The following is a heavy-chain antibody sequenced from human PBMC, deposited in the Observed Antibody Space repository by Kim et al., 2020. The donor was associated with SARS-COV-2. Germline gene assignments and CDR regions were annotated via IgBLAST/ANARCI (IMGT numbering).Heavy chain of an antibody. Sequence: SETLSLTCSVSGGSISSAIYYWGWIRQHPGKGLEWIAYIYNSGSSNYKASLKSRVTISAGTSKNQFSLTLASVTAAGVAVYYCAGGGGSYGPGGMDVWGQGTTVTVSS. CDR1: GGSISSAIYY. D-gene: IGHD5-18*01. CDR2: IYNSGSS. V-gene: IGHV4-31*03. J-gene: IGHJ6*02. CDR3: AGGGGSYGPGGMDV.